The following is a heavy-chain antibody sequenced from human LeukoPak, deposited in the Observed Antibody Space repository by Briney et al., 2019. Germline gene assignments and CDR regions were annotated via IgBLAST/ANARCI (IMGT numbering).Heavy chain of an antibody. D-gene: IGHD3-10*01. V-gene: IGHV4-39*01. Sequence: PSETLSLTCTVSGGSISSSSYYWGWIRQPPGKGLEWIGSIYYSGSTYYNPSLKSRVTISVDTSKNQFSLKLSSVTAADTAVYYCASQTYYYGSGSYYQVDYRGQGTLVTVSS. CDR2: IYYSGST. CDR3: ASQTYYYGSGSYYQVDY. J-gene: IGHJ4*02. CDR1: GGSISSSSYY.